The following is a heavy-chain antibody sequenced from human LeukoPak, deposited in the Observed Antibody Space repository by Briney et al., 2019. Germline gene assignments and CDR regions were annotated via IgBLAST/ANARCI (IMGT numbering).Heavy chain of an antibody. D-gene: IGHD3-22*01. CDR1: GFTFSSYG. Sequence: GGSLRLSCAASGFTFSSYGMHWVRQAPGKGLEWVAVIWYDGSNKYYADSVKGRFTISRDNAKNSLYLQMNSLRAEDTAVYYCSSSRYYYDSSGSQSFFDYWGQGTVVTVSS. CDR3: SSSRYYYDSSGSQSFFDY. J-gene: IGHJ4*02. CDR2: IWYDGSNK. V-gene: IGHV3-33*03.